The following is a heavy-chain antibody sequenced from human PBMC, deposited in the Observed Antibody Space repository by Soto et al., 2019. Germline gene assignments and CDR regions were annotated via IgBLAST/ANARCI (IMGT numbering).Heavy chain of an antibody. D-gene: IGHD1-26*01. CDR3: ASRWDLRAFDY. CDR2: IIPIFGTA. Sequence: QVQLVQSGAAVKKPGSSVKVSCKASGGTFSSYAISWVRQAPGQGLEWMGGIIPIFGTANYAQTFQGRVTITADESTNTVYLELSSLRSEDTALYYCASRWDLRAFDYWGQGTLVTVSP. V-gene: IGHV1-69*12. J-gene: IGHJ4*02. CDR1: GGTFSSYA.